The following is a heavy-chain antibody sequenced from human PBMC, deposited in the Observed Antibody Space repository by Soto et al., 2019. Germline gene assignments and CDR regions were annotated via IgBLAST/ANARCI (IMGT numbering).Heavy chain of an antibody. D-gene: IGHD3-9*01. J-gene: IGHJ6*02. V-gene: IGHV3-30*03. CDR2: ISYDGSNK. Sequence: PGGSLRLSCAASGFTFSSYGMHWVRQAPGKGLEWVAVISYDGSNKYYADSVKGRFTISRDNSKNTLYLQMNSLRAEDTAVYYCARDRDDILTGGYYYYYYGMDVWGQGTTVTVSS. CDR1: GFTFSSYG. CDR3: ARDRDDILTGGYYYYYYGMDV.